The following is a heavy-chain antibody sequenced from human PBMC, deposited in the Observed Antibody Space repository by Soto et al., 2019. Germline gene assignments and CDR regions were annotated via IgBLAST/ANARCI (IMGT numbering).Heavy chain of an antibody. Sequence: SETLSLTCTVSGGSISSGDYYWSWIRQPPGKGLEWIGYIYYSGSTYYNPSLKSRVTISVDTSKNQFSLKLSSVTAADTAVYYCAREELSYSSSYAPNGMDVWGQGTTVTVSS. CDR1: GGSISSGDYY. CDR3: AREELSYSSSYAPNGMDV. V-gene: IGHV4-30-4*01. D-gene: IGHD6-13*01. CDR2: IYYSGST. J-gene: IGHJ6*02.